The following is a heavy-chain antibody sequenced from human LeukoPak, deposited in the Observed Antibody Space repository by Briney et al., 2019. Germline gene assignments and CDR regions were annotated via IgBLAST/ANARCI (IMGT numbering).Heavy chain of an antibody. Sequence: SVTVSCKASGGTFGNYGISWVRQAPGQGLEWMGGIIPIFGTPNYAQNFQGRVTITTDESTSTAYMELSSLRSEDTAVYYCARERTGYCSSTSCYGAFDYWGQGTQVTVSS. CDR1: GGTFGNYG. CDR3: ARERTGYCSSTSCYGAFDY. J-gene: IGHJ4*02. V-gene: IGHV1-69*05. CDR2: IIPIFGTP. D-gene: IGHD2-2*03.